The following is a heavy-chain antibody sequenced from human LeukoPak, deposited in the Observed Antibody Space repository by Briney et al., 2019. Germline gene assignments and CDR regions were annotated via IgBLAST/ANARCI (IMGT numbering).Heavy chain of an antibody. CDR3: ARSPKYYYDSSGYYGMDV. Sequence: SVKVSCKASGYTFTDYYMHWVRQAPAQGLEWMGWINPNSGGTNYAQKFQGRVTMTRNTSISTAYMELSSLRSEDTAVYYCARSPKYYYDSSGYYGMDVWGQGTTVTVSS. V-gene: IGHV1-2*02. CDR1: GYTFTDYY. D-gene: IGHD3-22*01. CDR2: INPNSGGT. J-gene: IGHJ6*02.